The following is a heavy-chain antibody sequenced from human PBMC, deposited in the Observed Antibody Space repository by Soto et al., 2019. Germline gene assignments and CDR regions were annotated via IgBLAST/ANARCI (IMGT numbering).Heavy chain of an antibody. CDR2: IYYSGST. CDR3: ASTGYSSSIDY. V-gene: IGHV4-61*01. D-gene: IGHD6-13*01. CDR1: GGSVSSGSYY. Sequence: QVQLQESGPGLVKPSETLSLTCTVSGGSVSSGSYYWSWIRQPPGKGLEWIGYIYYSGSTNYNPPRKSRVTISVDTSKNQFSLKLSSVTAADPAVYYCASTGYSSSIDYWGQGTLVTVSS. J-gene: IGHJ4*02.